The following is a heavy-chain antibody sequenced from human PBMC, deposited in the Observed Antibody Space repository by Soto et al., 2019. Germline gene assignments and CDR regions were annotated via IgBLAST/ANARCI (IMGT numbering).Heavy chain of an antibody. CDR1: GGSFTSNNW. CDR3: ARRDPGTSVDY. Sequence: QVQLQDSGPGLVKPSGTPSLTCAVSGGSFTSNNWWTWVRQPPGQGLEWIGEIYRTGSINYNPSLNSRVTISLDRSENQFSLKVTLLTAADTVVYYRARRDPGTSVDYWVQGTLVTVSS. J-gene: IGHJ4*02. D-gene: IGHD1-7*01. V-gene: IGHV4-4*02. CDR2: IYRTGSI.